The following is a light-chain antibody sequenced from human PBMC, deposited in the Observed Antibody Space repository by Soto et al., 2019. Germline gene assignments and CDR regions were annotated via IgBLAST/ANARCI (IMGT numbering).Light chain of an antibody. CDR2: VNN. CDR3: QSYDSSLSAVV. Sequence: QAVVTQLPSVSGAPGQRVTISCTGSSSNIGAGFDVHWYQQLPGTAPKLLIYVNNNRPSGVPDRFSGSKSGTSASLAITGLQAEVEADYYCQSYDSSLSAVVFGGGTKLTVL. J-gene: IGLJ2*01. V-gene: IGLV1-40*02. CDR1: SSNIGAGFD.